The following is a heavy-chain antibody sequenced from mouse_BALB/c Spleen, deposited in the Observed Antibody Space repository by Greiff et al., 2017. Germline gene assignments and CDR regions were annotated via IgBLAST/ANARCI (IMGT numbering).Heavy chain of an antibody. CDR2: IAPGSGST. Sequence: DLVKPGASVKLSCKASGYTFTSYWINWIKQRPGQGLEWIGRIAPGSGSTYYNEMFKGKATLTVDTSSSTAYIQLSSLSSEDSAVYFCARERDRVPAYWGQGTLVTVSA. D-gene: IGHD2-14*01. J-gene: IGHJ3*01. CDR1: GYTFTSYW. CDR3: ARERDRVPAY. V-gene: IGHV1S41*01.